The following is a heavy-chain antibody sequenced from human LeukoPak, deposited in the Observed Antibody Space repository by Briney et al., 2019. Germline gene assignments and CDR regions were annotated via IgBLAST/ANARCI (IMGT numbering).Heavy chain of an antibody. V-gene: IGHV1-18*01. Sequence: GASVKVSCQASGYMFTSYAIHWVRAAPGQGLAWLGWISVYNGKTDYAEGLQGRVTMTTDRSTNTAFMELRGLRSDDTAIYFCARGSGSPYYYYLDVWGKGTAVTVSS. J-gene: IGHJ6*03. D-gene: IGHD3-10*01. CDR3: ARGSGSPYYYYLDV. CDR1: GYMFTSYA. CDR2: ISVYNGKT.